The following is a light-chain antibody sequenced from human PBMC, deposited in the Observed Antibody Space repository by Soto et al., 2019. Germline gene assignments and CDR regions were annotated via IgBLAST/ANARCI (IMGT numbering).Light chain of an antibody. J-gene: IGLJ2*01. Sequence: AVVTQEPSLTVSPGGKVTLTCGSSTGAVTSGHYPYWFQQKPGQAPRTLIYDTSNKHSWTPARFSGSLLGGKAALTLSGAQPDDEADYYCLLHYSESVTFGGATKLTVL. CDR1: TGAVTSGHY. CDR3: LLHYSESVT. CDR2: DTS. V-gene: IGLV7-46*01.